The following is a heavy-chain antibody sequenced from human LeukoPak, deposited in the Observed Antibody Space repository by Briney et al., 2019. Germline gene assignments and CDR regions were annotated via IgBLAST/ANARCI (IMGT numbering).Heavy chain of an antibody. V-gene: IGHV1-69*05. J-gene: IGHJ5*02. CDR3: ASAPRGTIIPYELPAGP. CDR1: GGTFSSYA. D-gene: IGHD2-21*01. CDR2: IIPIFGTA. Sequence: ASVKVSCKASGGTFSSYAISWVRQAPGQGLEWMGGIIPIFGTANYAQKFQGRVTITTDESTSTAYMELSSLRSEDTAVYYCASAPRGTIIPYELPAGPWGQGTLVTVSS.